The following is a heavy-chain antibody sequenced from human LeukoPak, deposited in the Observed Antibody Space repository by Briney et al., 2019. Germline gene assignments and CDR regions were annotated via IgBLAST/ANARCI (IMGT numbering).Heavy chain of an antibody. CDR2: INPSGGST. J-gene: IGHJ5*02. CDR1: GYTFTSYY. CDR3: ARDGKYSSSWYGYNWFDP. D-gene: IGHD6-13*01. V-gene: IGHV1-46*01. Sequence: GASVEVSCKASGYTFTSYYMHWVRQAPGQGLEWRGIINPSGGSTSYAQKFQGRVTMTRDMSTGTVYMELRSLTSQDTAVYYCARDGKYSSSWYGYNWFDPWGQGTLVTVSS.